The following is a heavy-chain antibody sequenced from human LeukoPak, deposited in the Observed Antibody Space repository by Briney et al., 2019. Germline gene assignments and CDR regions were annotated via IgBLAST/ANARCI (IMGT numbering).Heavy chain of an antibody. CDR3: ARSSDSYDSSGYYGY. V-gene: IGHV3-53*01. Sequence: GGSLRLSCAASGFTVSSNYMSWVRQAPGKGLEWVSVIYSGGSTYYADSVKGRFTISGDSSKNTLYLHMHSLRAEDTAVYYCARSSDSYDSSGYYGYWGQGTLVTVSS. CDR2: IYSGGST. J-gene: IGHJ4*02. D-gene: IGHD3-22*01. CDR1: GFTVSSNY.